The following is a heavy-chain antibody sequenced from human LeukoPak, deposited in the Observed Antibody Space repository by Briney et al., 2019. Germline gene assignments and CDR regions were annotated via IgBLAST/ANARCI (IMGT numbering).Heavy chain of an antibody. J-gene: IGHJ4*02. D-gene: IGHD2-21*01. CDR3: AKDILAQGGHFDY. CDR2: IGSTI. V-gene: IGHV3-11*01. CDR1: GFTFSDYY. Sequence: GGSLRLSCAASGFTFSDYYMSWIRQAPGKGLEWVSYIGSTIYYADSVKGRFTISRDNAKNSLYLQMNSLRAEDTALYYCAKDILAQGGHFDYWGQGTLVTVSS.